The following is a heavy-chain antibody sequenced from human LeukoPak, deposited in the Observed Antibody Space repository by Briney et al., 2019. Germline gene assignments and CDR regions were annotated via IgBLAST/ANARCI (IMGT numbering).Heavy chain of an antibody. Sequence: PSETLSLTCTVSGGSISSGDYYWSWIRQPPGKGLEWIGYIYYSGSTNYNPSLNSRVTMSVDTSKNQFSLKLSSVTAADTAVYYCARGSRSLGVTTVTRGFDYWGQGTLVTVSS. CDR2: IYYSGST. D-gene: IGHD4-17*01. V-gene: IGHV4-61*08. CDR3: ARGSRSLGVTTVTRGFDY. J-gene: IGHJ4*02. CDR1: GGSISSGDYY.